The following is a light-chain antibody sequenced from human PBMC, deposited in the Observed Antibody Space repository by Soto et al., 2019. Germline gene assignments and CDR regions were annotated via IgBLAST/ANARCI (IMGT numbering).Light chain of an antibody. CDR3: MQTSQVPRT. J-gene: IGKJ1*01. Sequence: DIVMTQTPLSSPVTLGQPASISCRSSQNLVGSDGNSYLSWLQQRPGQPPRLLIYKVSHRFSGVXDIXSGSGAGTDFTLKISRVEADDVGVYYCMQTSQVPRTFGQGTKVEIK. CDR2: KVS. V-gene: IGKV2-24*01. CDR1: QNLVGSDGNSY.